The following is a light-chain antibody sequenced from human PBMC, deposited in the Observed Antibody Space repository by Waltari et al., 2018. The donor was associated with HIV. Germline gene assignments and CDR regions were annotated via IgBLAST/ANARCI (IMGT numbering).Light chain of an antibody. CDR3: MQALQTPQYT. Sequence: DIVMTQSPLSLPVTPGEPASISCRSSQSLLHRNGHNYLDWYLQKPGQSPQLLIYLGSNRASGVPDRFSGSGSGTDFTLKISRVEAEDVGVYYCMQALQTPQYTFGQGTKLEIK. CDR2: LGS. V-gene: IGKV2-28*01. CDR1: QSLLHRNGHNY. J-gene: IGKJ2*01.